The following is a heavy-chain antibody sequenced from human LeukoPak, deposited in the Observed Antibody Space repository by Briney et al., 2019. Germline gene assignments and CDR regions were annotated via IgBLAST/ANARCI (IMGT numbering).Heavy chain of an antibody. V-gene: IGHV3-7*02. J-gene: IGHJ5*02. CDR2: IKQDGSEK. CDR1: GFTFSSYW. CDR3: ARPGDYGGPTRWFDP. Sequence: GGSMRLSCAASGFTFSSYWMNWVRQAPGKGLEWVASIKQDGSEKYYVDSVRGRFTISRDNAKNSLFLQMNSLRAEDTAVYYCARPGDYGGPTRWFDPWGQGTLVTVSS. D-gene: IGHD4-23*01.